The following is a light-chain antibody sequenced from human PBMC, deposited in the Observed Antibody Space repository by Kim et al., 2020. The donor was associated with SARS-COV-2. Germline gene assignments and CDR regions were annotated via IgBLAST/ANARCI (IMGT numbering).Light chain of an antibody. CDR3: QQYNNWPGIT. Sequence: VSRRERVTLSCRASQSFSSKGAWYQHKRGQAPRLLIYDASTRATGVPARFSGSGSGTDFTLTIGSLQSEDSAVYYCQQYNNWPGITFGQGTRLEIK. V-gene: IGKV3-15*01. CDR1: QSFSSK. J-gene: IGKJ5*01. CDR2: DAS.